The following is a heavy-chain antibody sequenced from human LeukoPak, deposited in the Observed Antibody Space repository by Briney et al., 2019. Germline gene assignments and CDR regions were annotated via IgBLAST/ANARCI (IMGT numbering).Heavy chain of an antibody. Sequence: QPGGSLRLSCAASGFTFSSYAMSWVRQAPGKGLEWVSAISGSGGSTYYADSVKGRFTISRDNSKNTLYLQMNSLRAEDTAVYYCARASPYCSGGSCFPNWFDPWGQGTLVTVSS. CDR1: GFTFSSYA. CDR2: ISGSGGST. D-gene: IGHD2-15*01. J-gene: IGHJ5*02. V-gene: IGHV3-23*01. CDR3: ARASPYCSGGSCFPNWFDP.